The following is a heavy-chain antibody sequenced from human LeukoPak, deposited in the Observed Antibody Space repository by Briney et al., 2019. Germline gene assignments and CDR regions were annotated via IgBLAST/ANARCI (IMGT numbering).Heavy chain of an antibody. CDR2: IYNSGTT. CDR1: GASISPSY. V-gene: IGHV4-59*01. Sequence: PSETLSLTCSVSGASISPSYWSWLRQPPGRGLEWIGYIYNSGTTNYNTSLASRVTISLDTSKNQFSLRLSSVSAVDTAVYYCARGPPHPGDILGPGTMVTVSS. J-gene: IGHJ3*02. CDR3: ARGPPHPGDI.